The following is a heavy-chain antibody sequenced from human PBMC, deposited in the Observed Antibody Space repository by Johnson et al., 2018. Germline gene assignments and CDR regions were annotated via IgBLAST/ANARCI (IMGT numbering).Heavy chain of an antibody. CDR3: AREGNGDHGMDV. J-gene: IGHJ6*02. CDR2: IWYDGRQK. CDR1: GFVFSGFA. Sequence: QVQLVESGVGVVQPGRSLRLSCAASGFVFSGFAMHWVRQPPGKGLEWVAIIWYDGRQKYYADFVKGRLTISRDNSKNIVYLEMSSLRVDDTAVYFCAREGNGDHGMDVWGQGTTVSVSS. D-gene: IGHD4-17*01. V-gene: IGHV3-33*01.